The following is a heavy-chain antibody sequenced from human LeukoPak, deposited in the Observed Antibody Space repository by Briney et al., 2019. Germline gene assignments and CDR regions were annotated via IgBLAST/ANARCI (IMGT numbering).Heavy chain of an antibody. CDR1: GYSFTSYW. CDR2: IYPGDSDT. D-gene: IGHD3-3*01. J-gene: IGHJ3*02. Sequence: GESLKISCKGSGYSFTSYWIGWVRQMPGKGLEWMGIIYPGDSDTRYSPSFQGQVTISADKSIRTTYLQWSSLKASDTAMYYCARPVGPSLEWLTAGAFDIWGQGTMVTVSS. CDR3: ARPVGPSLEWLTAGAFDI. V-gene: IGHV5-51*01.